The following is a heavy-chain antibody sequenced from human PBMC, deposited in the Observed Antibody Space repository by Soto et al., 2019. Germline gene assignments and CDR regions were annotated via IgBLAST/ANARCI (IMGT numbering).Heavy chain of an antibody. V-gene: IGHV1-18*04. CDR3: ARVKGSESDAFDI. Sequence: ASVKVSCKASGYTFTGYYMHWVRQAPGQGLEWMGWINAYSGNTNYAQKLQGRVTMTTDTSTSTAYMELRSLRSDDTAVYYCARVKGSESDAFDIWGQGTMVTVSS. J-gene: IGHJ3*02. CDR2: INAYSGNT. CDR1: GYTFTGYY.